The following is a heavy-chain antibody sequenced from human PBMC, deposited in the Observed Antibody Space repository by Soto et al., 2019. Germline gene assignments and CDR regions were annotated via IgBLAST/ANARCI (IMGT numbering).Heavy chain of an antibody. CDR3: ARSPNYYYYGFDV. CDR1: GGTFSSYA. Sequence: SVKVSCKASGGTFSSYAISWVRQAPGQGLEWMGGIIPIFGTANYAQKFQGRVTITADESTSTAYMGLSSLRSEDTAVYYCARSPNYYYYGFDVWGQGTAVTVSS. CDR2: IIPIFGTA. J-gene: IGHJ6*02. D-gene: IGHD3-10*01. V-gene: IGHV1-69*13.